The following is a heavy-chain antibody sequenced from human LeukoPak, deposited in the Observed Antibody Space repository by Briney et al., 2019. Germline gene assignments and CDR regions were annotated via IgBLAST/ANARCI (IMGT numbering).Heavy chain of an antibody. CDR2: IYYSGST. V-gene: IGHV4-39*07. Sequence: SSETLSLTCIVSGGSISSSSYYWDWIRQPPGKGLEWIGSIYYSGSTYYNPSLKSRVTISVDTSENQFSLKLSSVTAADTAVYYCARSAVAGSQEIDYWGQGTLVTVSS. CDR1: GGSISSSSYY. J-gene: IGHJ4*02. D-gene: IGHD6-19*01. CDR3: ARSAVAGSQEIDY.